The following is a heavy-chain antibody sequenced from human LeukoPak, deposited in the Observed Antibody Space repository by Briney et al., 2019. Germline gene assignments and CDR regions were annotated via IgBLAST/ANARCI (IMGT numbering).Heavy chain of an antibody. CDR2: ISSSSSYI. CDR3: ARGGDYYDSSGYTIGTEYFQH. J-gene: IGHJ1*01. V-gene: IGHV3-21*05. Sequence: GGSLRLSCAASGFTFSSYSMNWVRQAPGKGLEWVSYISSSSSYIYYADSVKGRFTISRDNAKNSLYLQMNSLRAEDTAVYYCARGGDYYDSSGYTIGTEYFQHWGQGTLVTVSS. CDR1: GFTFSSYS. D-gene: IGHD3-22*01.